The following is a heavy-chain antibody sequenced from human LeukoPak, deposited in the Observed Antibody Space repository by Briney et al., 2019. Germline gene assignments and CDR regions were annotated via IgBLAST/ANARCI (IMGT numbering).Heavy chain of an antibody. D-gene: IGHD3-22*01. CDR2: IYYSGST. V-gene: IGHV4-59*01. CDR3: AREGIYYYDSSGYPGAFDI. Sequence: SETLSLTCTVSGGSISSYHWSWIRQPPGKGLEWIGYIYYSGSTNYNPSLKSRVTISVDTSKNQFSLKLSSVTAADTAVYYCAREGIYYYDSSGYPGAFDIWGQGTMVTVSS. CDR1: GGSISSYH. J-gene: IGHJ3*02.